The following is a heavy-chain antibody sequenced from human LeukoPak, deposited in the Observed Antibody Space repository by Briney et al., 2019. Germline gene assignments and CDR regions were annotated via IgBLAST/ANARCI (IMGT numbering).Heavy chain of an antibody. D-gene: IGHD2-2*01. J-gene: IGHJ6*03. CDR1: GGSISSYY. CDR3: ARAYCSSTSCYRAGDYYCYYMDV. V-gene: IGHV4-4*07. CDR2: IYTSGST. Sequence: SETLSLTCTVSGGSISSYYWSWIRQPAGKGLEWIGRIYTSGSTNYNPSLKSRVTISVDKSKNQFSLKLSSVTAADTAVYYCARAYCSSTSCYRAGDYYCYYMDVWGKGTTVTVSS.